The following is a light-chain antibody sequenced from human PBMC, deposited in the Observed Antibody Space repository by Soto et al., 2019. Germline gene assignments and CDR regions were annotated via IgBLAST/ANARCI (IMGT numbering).Light chain of an antibody. V-gene: IGKV3-20*01. J-gene: IGKJ3*01. Sequence: EIVLTQSPGTLSLSPGERATLSCRASQSVSSSYLAWYQQKPGQAPRLLIYGASSRATGIPDRFSGSGSGTHFTLTISRLEPEDFAVYYCQQYGSSPFTFGPGTKLEMK. CDR3: QQYGSSPFT. CDR1: QSVSSSY. CDR2: GAS.